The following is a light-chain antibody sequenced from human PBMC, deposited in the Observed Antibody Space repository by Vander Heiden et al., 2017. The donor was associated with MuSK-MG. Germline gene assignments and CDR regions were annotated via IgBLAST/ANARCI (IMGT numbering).Light chain of an antibody. J-gene: IGKJ5*01. CDR2: AAS. Sequence: DIQMTQSPSSLSASVGDRVTITCRASQSISSYLNWYQQKPGKAPKLLIYAASSLQRGVPSWISGSRCGTDYFLTISSRQPEDYSANYCQQNDNSPPSTFGRGTQVEIK. CDR3: QQNDNSPPST. CDR1: QSISSY. V-gene: IGKV1-39*01.